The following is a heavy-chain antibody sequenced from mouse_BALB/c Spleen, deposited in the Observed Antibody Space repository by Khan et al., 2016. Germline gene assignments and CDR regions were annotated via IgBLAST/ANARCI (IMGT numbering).Heavy chain of an antibody. D-gene: IGHD2-1*01. Sequence: EVQLQESGPDLVKPSQSLSLTCTVTGYSITSGYSWHWIRQFPGNKLEWVGYIPYSGSTNYNPSLKSRISITRDTSENQFFLQLNSVTTEDTVTYYCASYGNYVGTWWYFDVWGAGTTVTVSS. J-gene: IGHJ1*01. CDR3: ASYGNYVGTWWYFDV. V-gene: IGHV3-1*02. CDR2: IPYSGST. CDR1: GYSITSGYS.